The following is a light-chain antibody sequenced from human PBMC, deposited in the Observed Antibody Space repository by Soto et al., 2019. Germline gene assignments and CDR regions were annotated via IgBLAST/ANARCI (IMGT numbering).Light chain of an antibody. Sequence: QCVLTQPASVSGSPGQSITISCTGTSSDVGGYNYVSWYQQHPGKAPKLMIYDVGNRPSGVSNRFSGSKSGNTASLTISGLQAEDEADYYCSSYTSSSTLFYVFGTGTKVTVL. CDR1: SSDVGGYNY. J-gene: IGLJ1*01. CDR3: SSYTSSSTLFYV. CDR2: DVG. V-gene: IGLV2-14*01.